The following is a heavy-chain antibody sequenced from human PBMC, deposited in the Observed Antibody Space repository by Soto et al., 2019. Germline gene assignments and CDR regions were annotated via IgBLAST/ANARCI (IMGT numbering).Heavy chain of an antibody. CDR1: GGSISSYY. Sequence: PSVTLSLTCTVAGGSISSYYWSWIRQPPGKGLEWIGYIYYSGSTNYNPSLKSRVTISVDTSKNQFSLKLSSVTAADTAVYYCARNTPAISISDHWGQGTLVNVSS. CDR2: IYYSGST. D-gene: IGHD2-15*01. J-gene: IGHJ4*02. CDR3: ARNTPAISISDH. V-gene: IGHV4-59*01.